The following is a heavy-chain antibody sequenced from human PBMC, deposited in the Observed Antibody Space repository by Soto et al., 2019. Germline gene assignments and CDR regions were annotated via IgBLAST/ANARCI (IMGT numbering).Heavy chain of an antibody. V-gene: IGHV4-59*08. J-gene: IGHJ3*02. CDR2: IYYSGST. CDR3: ARDLGYCSGGSCYSDDAFDI. CDR1: GGSISSYY. D-gene: IGHD2-15*01. Sequence: SETLSLTCTVSGGSISSYYWSWIRQPPGKGLEWIGYIYYSGSTNYNPSLKSRVTISVDTSKNQFSLKLSSVTAADTAVYYCARDLGYCSGGSCYSDDAFDIWGQGTMVTVS.